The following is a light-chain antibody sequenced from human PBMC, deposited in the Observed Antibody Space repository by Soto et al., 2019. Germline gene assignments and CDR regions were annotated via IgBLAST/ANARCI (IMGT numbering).Light chain of an antibody. J-gene: IGKJ1*01. CDR3: QQYYRTPWT. V-gene: IGKV4-1*01. Sequence: DLVLSQSADSLALSLGESSTSNCESSQSVLYSPNNKNYVAWFKQTPGQPPKLLFYWASTRESGVPDRFSGSGSGTDFTLTITNLKAEDVAVYFCQQYYRTPWTFGQGTKVDIK. CDR2: WAS. CDR1: QSVLYSPNNKNY.